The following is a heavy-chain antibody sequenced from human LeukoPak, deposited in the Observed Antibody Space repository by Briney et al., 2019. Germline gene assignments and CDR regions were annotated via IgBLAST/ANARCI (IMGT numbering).Heavy chain of an antibody. D-gene: IGHD3-16*02. CDR3: ARGGVYDYVWGSYRNNWFDP. CDR1: GGSISSYY. CDR2: IYYSGST. J-gene: IGHJ5*02. V-gene: IGHV4-59*01. Sequence: SEPLSLTCTVSGGSISSYYWSWIRQPPGEGLEWIGYIYYSGSTNYNPSLKSRVTISVDTSKNQFSLKLSSVTAADTAVYYCARGGVYDYVWGSYRNNWFDPWGQGTLVTVSS.